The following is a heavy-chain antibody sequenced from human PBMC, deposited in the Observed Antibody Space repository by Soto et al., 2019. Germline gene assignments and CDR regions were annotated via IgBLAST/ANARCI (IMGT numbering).Heavy chain of an antibody. D-gene: IGHD2-21*02. V-gene: IGHV1-46*02. CDR1: GYTFNTYY. CDR3: ARGGHIAVVTASFDN. J-gene: IGHJ4*02. Sequence: QVQLVQSGAEVRKPGASVKVSCKPSGYTFNTYYLHWLRQAPGRALEWMGVIHPSGGGTTYAQKFLVRVPVTRATSTTTVFMELSSLRSDDTAVYYCARGGHIAVVTASFDNWGQGTLVTVSS. CDR2: IHPSGGGT.